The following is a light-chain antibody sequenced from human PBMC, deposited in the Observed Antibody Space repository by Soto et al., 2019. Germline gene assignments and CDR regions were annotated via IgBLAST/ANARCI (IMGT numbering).Light chain of an antibody. CDR1: SSNIGSNY. CDR3: ATWDDSLNVV. V-gene: IGLV1-47*01. J-gene: IGLJ2*01. CDR2: RNN. Sequence: QSVLTQPPSASGTPGQRVNISCSGSSSNIGSNYVYWYRQFPGTAPKLLIQRNNQRPSGVPARFSGSKSGTSASLAISGLLSEDEADYYCATWDDSLNVVFGGGTKLTVL.